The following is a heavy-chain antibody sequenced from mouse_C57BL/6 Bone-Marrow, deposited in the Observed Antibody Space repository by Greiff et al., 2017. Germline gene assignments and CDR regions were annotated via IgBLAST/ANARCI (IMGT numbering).Heavy chain of an antibody. D-gene: IGHD3-1*01. Sequence: VQLQQSGAELARPGASVKLSCKASGYTFTSYGISWVKQRTGQGLEWIGEIYPRSGNTYYNEKFNGKATLTADKSSSTAYMELRSLTSEDSAVYFCARVGYPGLVAYWGQGTLVTVSA. V-gene: IGHV1-81*01. CDR2: IYPRSGNT. CDR1: GYTFTSYG. J-gene: IGHJ3*01. CDR3: ARVGYPGLVAY.